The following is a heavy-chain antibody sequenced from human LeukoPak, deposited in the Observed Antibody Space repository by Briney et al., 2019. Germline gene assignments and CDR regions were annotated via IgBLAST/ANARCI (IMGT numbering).Heavy chain of an antibody. CDR2: INHSGST. CDR1: GGSFSGYY. CDR3: ARDCSSSRCYLDY. Sequence: PSETLSLTCAVYGGSFSGYYWSWIRQRPGKGLEWIGEINHSGSTNYNPSLKSRVTISVDTSKNQFSLRLGSVTAADTAVYYCARDCSSSRCYLDYWSQGTLVTVSS. J-gene: IGHJ4*02. D-gene: IGHD2-2*01. V-gene: IGHV4-34*01.